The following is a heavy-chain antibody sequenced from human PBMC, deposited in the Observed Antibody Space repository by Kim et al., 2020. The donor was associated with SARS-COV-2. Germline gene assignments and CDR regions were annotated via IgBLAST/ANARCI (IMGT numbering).Heavy chain of an antibody. V-gene: IGHV1-69*01. CDR3: ARSRYSSGWYSDY. J-gene: IGHJ4*02. D-gene: IGHD6-19*01. Sequence: YAQKCQGRVTITADESTSTAYMELSSLRSEDTAVYYCARSRYSSGWYSDYWGQGTLVTVSS.